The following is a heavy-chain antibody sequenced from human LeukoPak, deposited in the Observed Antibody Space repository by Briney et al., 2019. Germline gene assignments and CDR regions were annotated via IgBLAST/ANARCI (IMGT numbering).Heavy chain of an antibody. Sequence: GGSLRLSCSASGFTFSSYIMHWARQAPGKGLEYVSAITSNGDTTYYADSVKRRVTISRDNSKNTLYLQMSSLRAEDTAVYYCVKDDSYYYDSSGRDSWGQGTLVTVSS. CDR2: ITSNGDTT. CDR1: GFTFSSYI. J-gene: IGHJ4*02. V-gene: IGHV3-64D*09. D-gene: IGHD3-22*01. CDR3: VKDDSYYYDSSGRDS.